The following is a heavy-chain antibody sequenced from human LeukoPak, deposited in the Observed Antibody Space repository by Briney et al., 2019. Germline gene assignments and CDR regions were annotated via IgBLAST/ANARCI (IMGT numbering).Heavy chain of an antibody. Sequence: PGGYLRLYCAASGFTFSSYWMHWVRQAPGKGLVWVSRINSDGSSTSYADSVKGRFTISRDNAKNTLYLQMNNLRAEDTAVYYCARDSGITDFDYWGQGTLVTVSS. CDR1: GFTFSSYW. CDR3: ARDSGITDFDY. CDR2: INSDGSST. V-gene: IGHV3-74*01. J-gene: IGHJ4*02. D-gene: IGHD1-14*01.